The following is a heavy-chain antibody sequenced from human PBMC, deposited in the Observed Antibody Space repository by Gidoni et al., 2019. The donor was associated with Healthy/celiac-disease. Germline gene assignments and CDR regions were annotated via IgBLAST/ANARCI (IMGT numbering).Heavy chain of an antibody. CDR2: IYYSGST. Sequence: QLQLQESGPGLVKPSETLSLTCTVSGGSISSSRYYWGWIRQPPGKGLEWIGSIYYSGSTYYNPSLKSRVTISVDTSKNQFSLKLSSVTAADTAVYYCARTDGYYDSSGYLSGPDAFDIWGQGTMVTVSS. CDR1: GGSISSSRYY. V-gene: IGHV4-39*01. J-gene: IGHJ3*02. D-gene: IGHD3-22*01. CDR3: ARTDGYYDSSGYLSGPDAFDI.